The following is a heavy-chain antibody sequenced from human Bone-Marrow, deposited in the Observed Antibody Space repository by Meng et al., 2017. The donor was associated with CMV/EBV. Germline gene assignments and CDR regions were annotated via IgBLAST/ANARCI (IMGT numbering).Heavy chain of an antibody. CDR2: IADSRNT. CDR1: GSSVSRGYY. J-gene: IGHJ3*02. CDR3: AREVGAPYFDM. D-gene: IGHD1-26*01. Sequence: SETLSLTCAVSGSSVSRGYYWAWIRQPPGKRLEWIGSIADSRNTYYTPSLQSRLTISVDTSKNQFSLRLTSVTAADTAVYYCAREVGAPYFDMGGQGTMATVSS. V-gene: IGHV4-38-2*02.